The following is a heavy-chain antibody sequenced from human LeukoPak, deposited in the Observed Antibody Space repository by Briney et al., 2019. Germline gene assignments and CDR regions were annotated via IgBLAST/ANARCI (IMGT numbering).Heavy chain of an antibody. V-gene: IGHV3-30*02. J-gene: IGHJ4*02. CDR1: GFTFSSYG. CDR3: PPDS. CDR2: IRYDGSDK. D-gene: IGHD2-2*01. Sequence: GGSLRLSCAASGFTFSSYGMHWVRQAPGKGLEWVAFIRYDGSDKYYADSVKGRFTISRDNSEDTAVYYCAKARGGYCGGSSCPPDSWGQGTLVTVSS.